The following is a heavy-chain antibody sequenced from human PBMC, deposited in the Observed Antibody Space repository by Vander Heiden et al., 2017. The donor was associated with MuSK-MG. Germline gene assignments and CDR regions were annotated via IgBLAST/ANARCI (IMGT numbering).Heavy chain of an antibody. D-gene: IGHD3-16*02. CDR3: ATDLITFGGVIAPLAY. CDR2: FDPEDGET. V-gene: IGHV1-24*01. J-gene: IGHJ4*02. CDR1: GFPLPALA. Sequence: VQLVQPGAGVQKPGASLKVSGKFSGFPLPALAMHWVRQAPGKGLEWMGGFDPEDGETIYAQKFQGRVTMTEDTSTDTAYMELSSLRFEDTAVYYCATDLITFGGVIAPLAYWGQGTLVNVSS.